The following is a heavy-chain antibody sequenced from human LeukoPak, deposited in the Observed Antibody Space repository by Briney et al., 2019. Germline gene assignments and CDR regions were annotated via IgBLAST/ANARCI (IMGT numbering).Heavy chain of an antibody. D-gene: IGHD3-22*01. CDR1: GLTFSSYG. V-gene: IGHV3-33*06. CDR2: IWYDGSNK. J-gene: IGHJ3*02. CDR3: AKDLSPYYYDSSGYYIPHDAFDI. Sequence: PGGSLRLSCAASGLTFSSYGMHWVRQAPGKGLEWVAVIWYDGSNKYYTDSVKGRFTISRDNSKNTLYLQMNSLRAEDTAVYYCAKDLSPYYYDSSGYYIPHDAFDIWGRGTMVTVSS.